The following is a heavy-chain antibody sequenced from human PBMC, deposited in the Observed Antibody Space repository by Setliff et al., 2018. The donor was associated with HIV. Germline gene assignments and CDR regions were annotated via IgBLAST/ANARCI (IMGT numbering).Heavy chain of an antibody. V-gene: IGHV4-59*04. D-gene: IGHD4-17*01. CDR3: ARPLMTTVVSVCAFDI. J-gene: IGHJ3*02. CDR2: IYYSGST. CDR1: GGSIRSYY. Sequence: SETLSLTCTVSGGSIRSYYWSWIRQPPGKGLEWIGYIYYSGSTYYNPSLKSRVTISVDTSKNQFSLKLSSVTAADTAVYYCARPLMTTVVSVCAFDIWGQGTMVTVSS.